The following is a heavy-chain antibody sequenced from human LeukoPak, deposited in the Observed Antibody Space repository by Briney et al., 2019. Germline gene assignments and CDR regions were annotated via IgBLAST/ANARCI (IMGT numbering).Heavy chain of an antibody. CDR2: IYYSGST. Sequence: PSETLSLTCTVSGGSISSSSYYWGWIRQPPGKGLEWIGSIYYSGSTYYNPSLKSRVTISVDTSKNQFSLKLSSVTAADTAVYYCARGCYSSGWYTCPPFDYWGQGTLVTVSS. CDR3: ARGCYSSGWYTCPPFDY. D-gene: IGHD6-19*01. J-gene: IGHJ4*02. CDR1: GGSISSSSYY. V-gene: IGHV4-39*01.